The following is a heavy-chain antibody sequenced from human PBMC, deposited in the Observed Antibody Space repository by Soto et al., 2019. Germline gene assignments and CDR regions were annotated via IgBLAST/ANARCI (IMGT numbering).Heavy chain of an antibody. CDR1: GFTFGDYA. V-gene: IGHV3-49*03. CDR3: TRDYYGSGRPYYFDY. D-gene: IGHD3-10*01. CDR2: IRSKAYGGTT. Sequence: GGSLRLSCTASGFTFGDYAMSWFRQAPGKGLEWVGFIRSKAYGGTTEYAASVKGRFTISRDDSKSIAYLQMNSLKTEDTAVYYCTRDYYGSGRPYYFDYWGQGTLVTVSS. J-gene: IGHJ4*02.